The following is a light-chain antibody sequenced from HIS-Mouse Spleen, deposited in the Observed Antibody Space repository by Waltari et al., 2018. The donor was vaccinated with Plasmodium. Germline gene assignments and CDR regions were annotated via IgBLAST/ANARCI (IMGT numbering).Light chain of an antibody. J-gene: IGLJ2*01. Sequence: SYELTQPPSVSVSPGQTASIPCPGANLGYKYACWYQQKPGQSPVLVIYQDSKRPSGIPERFSGSNSGNTATLTISGTQAMDEADYYCQAWDSSTVVFGGGTKLTVL. CDR3: QAWDSSTVV. V-gene: IGLV3-1*01. CDR1: NLGYKY. CDR2: QDS.